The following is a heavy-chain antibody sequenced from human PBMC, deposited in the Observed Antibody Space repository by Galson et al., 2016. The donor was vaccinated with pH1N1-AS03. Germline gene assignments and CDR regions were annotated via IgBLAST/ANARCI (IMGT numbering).Heavy chain of an antibody. CDR3: ARDSGRDTWTAYSFAS. CDR1: GFTFSTNA. V-gene: IGHV3-23*01. CDR2: ITGTSGTT. D-gene: IGHD1-1*01. Sequence: LRLSCAASGFTFSTNAMSWVRQAPGKGLEWVATITGTSGTTYYADSVKGRFTVSRENSRNTLYLQMSNLRAEDSALYYCARDSGRDTWTAYSFASWGQGALVTVSS. J-gene: IGHJ4*02.